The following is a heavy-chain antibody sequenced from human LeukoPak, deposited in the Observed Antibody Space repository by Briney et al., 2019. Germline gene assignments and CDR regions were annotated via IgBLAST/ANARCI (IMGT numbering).Heavy chain of an antibody. CDR1: GGSISSYY. J-gene: IGHJ5*02. D-gene: IGHD2-2*01. CDR3: ARQDCSSTSCYVRGWFDP. CDR2: IYTSGST. Sequence: SETLSLTCTVSGGSISSYYWSWIRQPAGKELEWIGRIYTSGSTNYNPSLKSRVTISVDTSKNQFSLKLSSVTAADTAVYYCARQDCSSTSCYVRGWFDPWGQGTLVTVSS. V-gene: IGHV4-4*07.